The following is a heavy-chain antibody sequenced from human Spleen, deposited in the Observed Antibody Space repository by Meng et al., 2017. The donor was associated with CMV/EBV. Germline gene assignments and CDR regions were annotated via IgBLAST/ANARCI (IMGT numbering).Heavy chain of an antibody. CDR2: ISSSSSYI. D-gene: IGHD6-19*01. Sequence: GESLKISCAASGFTFSSYAMSWVRQAPGKGLEWVSSISSSSSYIYYADSVKGRFTISRDNAKNSLYLQMNSLRAEDTAVYYCAREEAGTYGMDVWGQGTTVTVSS. V-gene: IGHV3-21*01. CDR1: GFTFSSYA. CDR3: AREEAGTYGMDV. J-gene: IGHJ6*02.